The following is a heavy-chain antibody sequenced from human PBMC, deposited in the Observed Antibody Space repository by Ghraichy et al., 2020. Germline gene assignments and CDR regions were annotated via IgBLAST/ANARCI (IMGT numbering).Heavy chain of an antibody. CDR1: GGSVSSGSYY. Sequence: SETLSLTYTVSGGSVSSGSYYCNWIRQPPGKGLEWIGYIYYSGSTNYNPSLKSRVTISVDTSKNQFSLKLSSVTAADTAVYYCALGRWFDPWGQGTLVTVSS. V-gene: IGHV4-61*01. CDR3: ALGRWFDP. CDR2: IYYSGST. D-gene: IGHD1-26*01. J-gene: IGHJ5*02.